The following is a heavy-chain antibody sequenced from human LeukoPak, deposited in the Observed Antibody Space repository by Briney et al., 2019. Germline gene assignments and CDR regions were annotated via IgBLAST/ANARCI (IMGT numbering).Heavy chain of an antibody. J-gene: IGHJ4*02. CDR2: IKSKTDGGTT. CDR3: TTYYDFWSGYYMLHFDY. D-gene: IGHD3-3*01. Sequence: GGSLRLSCAASGFTFSNAWMSWVRQAPGKGLERVGRIKSKTDGGTTDYAAPVKGRFTISRDDSKNTLYLQMNSLKTEDTAVYYCTTYYDFWSGYYMLHFDYWGQGTLVTVSS. CDR1: GFTFSNAW. V-gene: IGHV3-15*01.